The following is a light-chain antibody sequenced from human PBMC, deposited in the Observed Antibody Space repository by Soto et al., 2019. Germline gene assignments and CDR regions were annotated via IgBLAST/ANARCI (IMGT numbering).Light chain of an antibody. J-gene: IGLJ2*01. CDR3: SSYTSSTNTFEI. CDR1: SSDVGGYDY. CDR2: DVN. V-gene: IGLV2-14*03. Sequence: QSVLTQPASVSGSPGQSITISCTGTSSDVGGYDYVSWYQQHPGKAPKLMVYDVNNRPSGVSSRFSGSKSGNTASLTISGLQADDEADYYCSSYTSSTNTFEIFGGGTQLTVL.